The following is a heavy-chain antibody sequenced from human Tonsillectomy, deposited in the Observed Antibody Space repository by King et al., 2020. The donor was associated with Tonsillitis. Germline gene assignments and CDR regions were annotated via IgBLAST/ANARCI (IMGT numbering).Heavy chain of an antibody. CDR3: ARGCRIVVVPAARCPYADAFAI. V-gene: IGHV1-69*01. D-gene: IGHD2-2*01. J-gene: IGHJ3*02. CDR2: IIPIFGTA. CDR1: GGTFSSYA. Sequence: QLVQSGAEVKKPGSSVKVSCKASGGTFSSYAISWVRQAPGQGLEWMGGIIPIFGTANYAQKFQGRVTITADESTSTAYMELSSLRSKDTAVQYCARGCRIVVVPAARCPYADAFAIWGQGTMVTVSS.